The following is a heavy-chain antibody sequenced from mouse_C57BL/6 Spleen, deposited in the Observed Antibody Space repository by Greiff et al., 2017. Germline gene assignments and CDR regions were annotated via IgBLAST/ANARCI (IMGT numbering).Heavy chain of an antibody. D-gene: IGHD2-5*01. CDR1: GYAFSSYW. V-gene: IGHV1-80*01. CDR2: IYPGDGDT. Sequence: VQLQQSGAELVKPGASVKISCKASGYAFSSYWMNWVKQRPGKGLEWIGQIYPGDGDTNYNGKFKGKATLTADKSSSTAYMQLSSLTSEDSAVYFCAREKAYSNYERAMDYWGQGTSVTVSS. CDR3: AREKAYSNYERAMDY. J-gene: IGHJ4*01.